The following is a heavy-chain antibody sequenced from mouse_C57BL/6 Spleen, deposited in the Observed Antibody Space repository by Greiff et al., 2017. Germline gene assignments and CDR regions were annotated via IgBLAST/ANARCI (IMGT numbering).Heavy chain of an antibody. V-gene: IGHV1-26*01. Sequence: VQLQQSGPELVKPGASVKISCKASGYTFTDYYMNWVKQSHGKSLEWIGDINPNNGGTSYNQKFKGKATLTVDKSSSTAYMELRSLTSEDSAVYYCARSRAAQVFAYWGQGTLVTVSA. J-gene: IGHJ3*01. CDR2: INPNNGGT. D-gene: IGHD3-2*02. CDR1: GYTFTDYY. CDR3: ARSRAAQVFAY.